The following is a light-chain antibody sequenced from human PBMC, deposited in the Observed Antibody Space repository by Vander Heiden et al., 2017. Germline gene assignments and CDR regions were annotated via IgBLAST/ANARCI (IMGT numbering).Light chain of an antibody. Sequence: DIVLTQSPDSLAVSLGERATINCKSSQSVLYSSNNKNYFAWYRPTPGQPPKLLIYCASTRESGVPDRFSGSGSGTDFTLTISSLQAEDVAVYYCQQYYNIPWTFGQGTKVEIK. CDR3: QQYYNIPWT. CDR1: QSVLYSSNNKNY. J-gene: IGKJ1*01. CDR2: CAS. V-gene: IGKV4-1*01.